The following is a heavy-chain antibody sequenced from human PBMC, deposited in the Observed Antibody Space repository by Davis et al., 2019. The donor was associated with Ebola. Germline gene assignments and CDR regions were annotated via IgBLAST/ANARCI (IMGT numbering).Heavy chain of an antibody. J-gene: IGHJ4*02. CDR2: INPSGGST. CDR3: ARDRLAAPFDY. V-gene: IGHV1-46*01. D-gene: IGHD6-13*01. Sequence: ASVKVSCKASGYTFTSYYMHWVRQAPGQGLEWMGIINPSGGSTSYAQKFQGRVTMTTDTSTSTAYMELRSLRSDDTAVYYCARDRLAAPFDYWGQGTLVTVSS. CDR1: GYTFTSYY.